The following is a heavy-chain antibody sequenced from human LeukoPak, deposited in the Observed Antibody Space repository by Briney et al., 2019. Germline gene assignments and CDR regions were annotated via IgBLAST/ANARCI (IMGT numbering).Heavy chain of an antibody. Sequence: SETLSLTCTVSGGSINTYYWSWIRQPAGKGLQWIGRIYSDGSVKYNPSLKGRVTMSVDTSKNQFSLKMTSVTAADTAVYFCARGSPTYFTTWDFDYWGQGTLVTVSS. CDR3: ARGSPTYFTTWDFDY. D-gene: IGHD1-14*01. CDR2: IYSDGSV. J-gene: IGHJ4*02. V-gene: IGHV4-4*07. CDR1: GGSINTYY.